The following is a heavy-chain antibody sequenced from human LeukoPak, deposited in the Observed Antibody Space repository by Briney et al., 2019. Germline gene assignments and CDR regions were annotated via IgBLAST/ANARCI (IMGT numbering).Heavy chain of an antibody. Sequence: PSETLSLTCAVSGGSISSGGYSWSWIRQPPGKGLEWIGYIYHSGSTYYNPSLKSRVTISVDRSKNQFSLKLSSVTAADTAVYYCARGEGSYFDYWGQGTLLTVSS. D-gene: IGHD3-10*01. J-gene: IGHJ4*02. V-gene: IGHV4-30-2*01. CDR1: GGSISSGGYS. CDR2: IYHSGST. CDR3: ARGEGSYFDY.